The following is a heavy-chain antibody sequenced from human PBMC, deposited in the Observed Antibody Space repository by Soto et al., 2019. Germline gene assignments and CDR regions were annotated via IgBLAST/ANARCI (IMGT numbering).Heavy chain of an antibody. J-gene: IGHJ4*02. CDR1: GGSISSSSYY. CDR2: IYYSGST. CDR3: ARHKGSRRELVRDFDY. D-gene: IGHD6-6*01. Sequence: PDTLSLTCTVSGGSISSSSYYWGWIRQPPGKGLEWIGSIYYSGSTYYNPSLKSRVTISVDTSKNQFSLKLSSVTAADTAVYYCARHKGSRRELVRDFDYWGQGTLVTVSS. V-gene: IGHV4-39*01.